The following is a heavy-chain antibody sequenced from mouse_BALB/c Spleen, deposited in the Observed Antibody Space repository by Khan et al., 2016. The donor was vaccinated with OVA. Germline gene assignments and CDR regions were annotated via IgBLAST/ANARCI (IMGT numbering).Heavy chain of an antibody. V-gene: IGHV1S137*01. Sequence: QVRLQQSGPELVRPGVSVKISCKGSGYTFTDYAMYWVKQSHAKSLEWIGLISTYSGNTNYNQKFRGKATMTVDKSSSTAYMELARLTSEDSAIYYCGGPDYDDYYDYWGQGTTLTGSS. CDR1: GYTFTDYA. D-gene: IGHD2-3*01. CDR3: GGPDYDDYYDY. CDR2: ISTYSGNT. J-gene: IGHJ2*01.